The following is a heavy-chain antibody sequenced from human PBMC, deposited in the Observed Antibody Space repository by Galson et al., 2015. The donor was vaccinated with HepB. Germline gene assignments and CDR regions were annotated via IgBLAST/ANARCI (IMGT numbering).Heavy chain of an antibody. D-gene: IGHD3-9*01. J-gene: IGHJ6*03. CDR3: ARMIFRQDYYYYMDV. CDR2: IYWDDDK. Sequence: PALVKPTQTLTLTCTLSGLSLSTSGVGVGWIRQPPGKALEWLALIYWDDDKRYSPSLKSRLTITKDTSKNQVVLTMTNMDPVDTATYYCARMIFRQDYYYYMDVWGKGTTVTVSS. CDR1: GLSLSTSGVG. V-gene: IGHV2-5*02.